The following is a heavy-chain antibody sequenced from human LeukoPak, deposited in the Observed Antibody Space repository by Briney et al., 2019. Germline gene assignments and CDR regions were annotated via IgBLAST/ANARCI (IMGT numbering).Heavy chain of an antibody. Sequence: PGGSLRLSCAASGFTFRFYKMNWVRQAPAKGLAWVASFSSSGHYIYYADSVKGRITLTSENAKDSMFLQMHSLRPEDTAVYYCAREKNRVVLTAPLQYWGQGTLVTVSS. V-gene: IGHV3-21*01. CDR1: GFTFRFYK. D-gene: IGHD4/OR15-4a*01. CDR3: AREKNRVVLTAPLQY. J-gene: IGHJ4*02. CDR2: FSSSGHYI.